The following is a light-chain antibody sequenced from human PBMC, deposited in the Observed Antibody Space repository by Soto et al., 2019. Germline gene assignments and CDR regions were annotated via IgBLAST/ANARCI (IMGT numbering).Light chain of an antibody. CDR2: EVS. V-gene: IGLV2-8*01. Sequence: QSVLTQPPSASGSPGQSVTISCTGTSSDIGGYTYVSWYQHHPGKAPKLMIYEVSKRPSGVPDRFSGSKSGNTASLTVSWLQAEDEADYYCTSYAGSNSYVFGTGTKLTVL. CDR3: TSYAGSNSYV. J-gene: IGLJ1*01. CDR1: SSDIGGYTY.